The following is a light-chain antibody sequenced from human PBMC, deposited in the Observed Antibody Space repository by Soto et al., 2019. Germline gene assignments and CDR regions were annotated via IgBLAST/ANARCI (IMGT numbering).Light chain of an antibody. CDR1: QGFSNS. CDR2: GAS. CDR3: QKYDSAPLT. Sequence: DIQMTQSPSSLTASIGDRVTISCRASQGFSNSLAWYQQKPGKVPTLLIYGASILQAGVPSRFSGSGSGTEFTLTISCLPPEDVATYFCQKYDSAPLTFGGGTKVEIK. J-gene: IGKJ4*01. V-gene: IGKV1-27*01.